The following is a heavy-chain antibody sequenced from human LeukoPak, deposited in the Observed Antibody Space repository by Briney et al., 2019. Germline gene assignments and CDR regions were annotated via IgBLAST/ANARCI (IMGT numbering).Heavy chain of an antibody. D-gene: IGHD5-12*01. V-gene: IGHV4-59*01. Sequence: SETLSLTCTVSGDSISPYYWSWIRQPPGKGLEWIGYMYYSGSTNYNPSLKSRVTISLDTPKNQFSLRLNSVTAADTAVYYCARGVAGYGPYDYWGQGTLVTVSS. CDR3: ARGVAGYGPYDY. CDR1: GDSISPYY. J-gene: IGHJ4*02. CDR2: MYYSGST.